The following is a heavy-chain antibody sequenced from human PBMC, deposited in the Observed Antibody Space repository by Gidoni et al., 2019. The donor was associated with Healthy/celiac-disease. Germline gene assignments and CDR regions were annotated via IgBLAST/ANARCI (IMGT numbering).Heavy chain of an antibody. V-gene: IGHV3-30*18. CDR3: AKEKFGELIIDY. CDR2: ISYDGSNK. CDR1: GFTFSSYG. J-gene: IGHJ4*02. D-gene: IGHD3-10*01. Sequence: QVQLVESGGGVVPPGRSLSLSCAASGFTFSSYGMHWVRQAPGKGLEWVAVISYDGSNKYYADSVKGRFTISRDNSKNTLYLQMNSLRAEDTAVYYCAKEKFGELIIDYWGQGTLVTVSS.